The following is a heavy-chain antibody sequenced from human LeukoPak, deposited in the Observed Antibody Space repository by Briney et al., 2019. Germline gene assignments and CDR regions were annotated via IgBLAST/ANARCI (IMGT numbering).Heavy chain of an antibody. D-gene: IGHD6-19*01. CDR1: GFTFDDYA. V-gene: IGHV3-9*01. CDR3: AKDRAVAVFYYFDY. Sequence: PGGSLRLSCAASGFTFDDYAMHWVRQAPGKGLEWVSGISWNSGSIGYADSMKGRFTISRDNAKNSQYLQMNSLRAEDTALYYCAKDRAVAVFYYFDYWGQGTLVTVSS. J-gene: IGHJ4*02. CDR2: ISWNSGSI.